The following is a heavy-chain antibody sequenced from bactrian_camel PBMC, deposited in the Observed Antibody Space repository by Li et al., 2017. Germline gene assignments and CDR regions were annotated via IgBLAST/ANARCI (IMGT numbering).Heavy chain of an antibody. V-gene: IGHV3S53*01. D-gene: IGHD7*01. Sequence: HVQLVESGGGSVQAGGSLRVSCRVLGKYTMGSMCMGWSRQTRDVEREGVASIDSDGTTKAYLDSVKGRFAIAKDNDKNTLYLQMNGLEPEDTAMYYCAADFVNLQLARSYNYWGQGTQVTVS. CDR3: AADFVNLQLARSYNY. CDR1: KYTMGSMC. CDR2: IDSDGTT. J-gene: IGHJ4*01.